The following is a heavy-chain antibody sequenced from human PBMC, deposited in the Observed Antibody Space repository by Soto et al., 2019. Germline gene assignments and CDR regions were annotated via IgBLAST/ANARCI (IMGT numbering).Heavy chain of an antibody. Sequence: PSETLSLTCTVSGGSVSSGSYYWSWIRQPPGKGLEWIGYIYYSGSTNYNPSLKSRVTISVDTSKNQFSLKLSSVTAADTAVYYCARVFVVVPAANPRWFDPWGQGTLVTV. CDR1: GGSVSSGSYY. V-gene: IGHV4-61*01. CDR3: ARVFVVVPAANPRWFDP. D-gene: IGHD2-2*01. CDR2: IYYSGST. J-gene: IGHJ5*02.